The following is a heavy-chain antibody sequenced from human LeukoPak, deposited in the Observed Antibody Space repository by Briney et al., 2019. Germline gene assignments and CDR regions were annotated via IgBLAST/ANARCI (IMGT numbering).Heavy chain of an antibody. CDR2: ISYDGSNK. CDR1: GFTFSSYA. V-gene: IGHV3-30*04. J-gene: IGHJ4*02. D-gene: IGHD6-19*01. Sequence: PGGSLRLSCAASGFTFSSYAVHWVRQAPGKGLEWVALISYDGSNKYYADSVKGRFTISRDNSKNTLYLQMNSLRAEDTAVYYCAKDWSSGWYLNKAFDYWGQGTLVTVSS. CDR3: AKDWSSGWYLNKAFDY.